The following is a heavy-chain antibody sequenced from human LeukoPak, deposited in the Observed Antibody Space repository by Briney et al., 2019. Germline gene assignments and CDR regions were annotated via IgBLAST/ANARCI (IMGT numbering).Heavy chain of an antibody. CDR2: IYSGGST. D-gene: IGHD6-6*01. Sequence: GGSLRLSCAASGFTFGDFYMSWVRQAPGKGLEWVSVIYSGGSTFYADSVKGRFTISRDNSKNTLYLQMNSLRAEDTAVYYCARDLSSSSGWGAPAFDYWGQGTLVTVSS. CDR3: ARDLSSSSGWGAPAFDY. J-gene: IGHJ4*02. CDR1: GFTFGDFY. V-gene: IGHV3-53*01.